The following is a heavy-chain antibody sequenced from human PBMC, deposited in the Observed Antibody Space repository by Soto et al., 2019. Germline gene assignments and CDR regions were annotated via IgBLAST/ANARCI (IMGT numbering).Heavy chain of an antibody. CDR3: ARAKRLHYYGMDV. Sequence: GGSLRLSCAASGFTFSSYGMHWVRQAPGKGLEWVAVIWYDGSNKYYADSVKGRFTISRDNSKNTLYLQMNSLRAEDTAVYYCARAKRLHYYGMDVWGQATKVTV. D-gene: IGHD2-15*01. J-gene: IGHJ6*02. CDR2: IWYDGSNK. CDR1: GFTFSSYG. V-gene: IGHV3-33*01.